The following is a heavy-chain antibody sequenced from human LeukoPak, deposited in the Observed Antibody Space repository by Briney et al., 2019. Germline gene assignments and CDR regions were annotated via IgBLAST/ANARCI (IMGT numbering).Heavy chain of an antibody. V-gene: IGHV1-24*01. CDR2: FDPEDGET. Sequence: ASVKVSCKVSGYTLTELSMHWVRQAPGKGLEWMGSFDPEDGETIYAQKFQGRVTMTEDTSTDTAYMELSSLRSEDTAVYYCATAVVTQYLFDYWGQGTLVTVSS. CDR1: GYTLTELS. D-gene: IGHD4-23*01. J-gene: IGHJ4*02. CDR3: ATAVVTQYLFDY.